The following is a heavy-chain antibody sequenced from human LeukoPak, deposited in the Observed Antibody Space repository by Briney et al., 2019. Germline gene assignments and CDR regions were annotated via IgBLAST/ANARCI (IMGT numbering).Heavy chain of an antibody. V-gene: IGHV1-24*01. CDR1: GYTLTELS. Sequence: ASVKVSCKVSGYTLTELSMHWVRQAPGKGLEWMGGFDPEDGETIHAQKFQGRVTMTEDTSTDTAYMELSSVRSEDMAVYYCATDPRPNGDYGYYYYGMDVWGQGTAVTVSS. CDR2: FDPEDGET. J-gene: IGHJ6*02. CDR3: ATDPRPNGDYGYYYYGMDV. D-gene: IGHD4-17*01.